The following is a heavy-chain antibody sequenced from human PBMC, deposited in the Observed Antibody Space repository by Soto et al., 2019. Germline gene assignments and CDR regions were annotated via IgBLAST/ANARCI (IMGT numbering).Heavy chain of an antibody. CDR2: IYSGGST. CDR3: ARTQYTIFGVVPSDYYYYYMDV. D-gene: IGHD3-3*01. Sequence: EVQLVESGGGLVQPGGSLRLSCAASGFTVSSNYMSWVRQAPGKGLESVSVIYSGGSTYYADSVKGRFTISRDNSKHTLYLQMNSLRAEDTAVYYCARTQYTIFGVVPSDYYYYYMDVWGKATTVTVSS. CDR1: GFTVSSNY. J-gene: IGHJ6*03. V-gene: IGHV3-66*01.